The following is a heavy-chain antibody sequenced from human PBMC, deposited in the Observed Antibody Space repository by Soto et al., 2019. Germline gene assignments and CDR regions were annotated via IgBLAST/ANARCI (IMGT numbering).Heavy chain of an antibody. CDR3: ARWPQLKPRFDY. J-gene: IGHJ4*02. CDR1: GGSISSGDYY. V-gene: IGHV4-31*03. D-gene: IGHD1-1*01. Sequence: QVQLQESGPGLVKPSQTLSLTCTVSGGSISSGDYYWSWIRQHPGKGLEWIGYIYYSGSTYYNPSLKGRVTVSVETSEDEFSLKLSSVTAADTAVYYFARWPQLKPRFDYWGQGTLVTVSS. CDR2: IYYSGST.